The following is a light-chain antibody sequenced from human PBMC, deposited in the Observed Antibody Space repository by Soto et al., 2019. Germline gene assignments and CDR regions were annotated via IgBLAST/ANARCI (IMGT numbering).Light chain of an antibody. Sequence: QSVLTQPTSASGAPGQRVAISCTGSSSNFGAGYEVHWYKQLPGAAPTLVIFNNLNRPSGVPERFSGSKSGTSASLVISGLQAEDEADYYCQSFDSSLRAYVFGSGTKVTVL. CDR2: NNL. J-gene: IGLJ1*01. V-gene: IGLV1-40*01. CDR1: SSNFGAGYE. CDR3: QSFDSSLRAYV.